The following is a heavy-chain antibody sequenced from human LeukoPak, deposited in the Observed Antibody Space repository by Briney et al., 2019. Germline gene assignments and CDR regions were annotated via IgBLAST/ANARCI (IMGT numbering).Heavy chain of an antibody. J-gene: IGHJ5*02. CDR3: ARDRAAAGIGAWFDP. D-gene: IGHD6-13*01. CDR1: GGSISSSNW. CDR2: IYHSGST. Sequence: SETLSLTCAVSGGSISSSNWWSWVRQPPGKGLEWIGEIYHSGSTNYNPSLKSRVTISVDKPKDQFSLKLSSVTAADTAVYYCARDRAAAGIGAWFDPWGQGTLVTVSS. V-gene: IGHV4-4*02.